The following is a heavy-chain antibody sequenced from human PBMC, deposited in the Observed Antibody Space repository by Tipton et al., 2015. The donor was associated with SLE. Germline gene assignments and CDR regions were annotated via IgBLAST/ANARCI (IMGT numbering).Heavy chain of an antibody. CDR1: GGPISFAY. J-gene: IGHJ2*01. Sequence: TLSLTCTVSGGPISFAYWSWIRQSAGRGLEWIGRIYSSGDRDYNPSLRSRVTMSIDASQNRVSLRLKSVSAADTAVYYCARGSDGEYVRYFDVWGPGTLVTVSS. V-gene: IGHV4-4*07. CDR3: ARGSDGEYVRYFDV. D-gene: IGHD4-17*01. CDR2: IYSSGDR.